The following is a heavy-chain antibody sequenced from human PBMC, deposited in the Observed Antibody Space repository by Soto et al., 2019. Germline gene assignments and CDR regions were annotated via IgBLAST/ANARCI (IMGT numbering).Heavy chain of an antibody. CDR1: GVSVSGGVSY. CDR2: IYSTGST. J-gene: IGHJ6*02. V-gene: IGHV4-31*02. Sequence: QVRLQESGPGLVQPSQTLSLTCTVSGVSVSGGVSYWGWFRQHSGKGLEWMGYIYSTGSTYYNPSPQSRVSISSDTSQNQFSLKLLSGTAAETAVYYCAGITTFGVVNYGLDVWGQGTKVTVSS. D-gene: IGHD3-3*01. CDR3: AGITTFGVVNYGLDV.